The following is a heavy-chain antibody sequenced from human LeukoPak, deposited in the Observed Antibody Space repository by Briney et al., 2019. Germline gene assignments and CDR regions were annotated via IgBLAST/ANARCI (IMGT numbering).Heavy chain of an antibody. CDR3: ARDRSWRSGSYGVDAAFDI. Sequence: ASVKVSCKASGYTFTGYYMHWVRQAPGQGLEWMGRIIPNSGGTNYAQKFQGRVTMTRDTSISTAYMELSRLRSDDTAVYYCARDRSWRSGSYGVDAAFDIWGQGTMVTVSS. V-gene: IGHV1-2*06. J-gene: IGHJ3*02. CDR2: IIPNSGGT. D-gene: IGHD1-26*01. CDR1: GYTFTGYY.